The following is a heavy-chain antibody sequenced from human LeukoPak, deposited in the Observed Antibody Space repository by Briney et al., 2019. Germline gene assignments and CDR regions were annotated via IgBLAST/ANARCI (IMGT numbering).Heavy chain of an antibody. V-gene: IGHV3-48*03. D-gene: IGHD3-10*01. CDR1: GFTFSTYE. CDR2: ISSSGSTI. CDR3: AREVEHYGSGNYEYMDV. Sequence: GGSLRLSCAASGFTFSTYEMIWVRQAPGKGLAWVAYISSSGSTIYQADSVKSRFTISRDNAKNSLYLQMNSLRAEDTAVYYCAREVEHYGSGNYEYMDVAGKGTTVTVSS. J-gene: IGHJ6*03.